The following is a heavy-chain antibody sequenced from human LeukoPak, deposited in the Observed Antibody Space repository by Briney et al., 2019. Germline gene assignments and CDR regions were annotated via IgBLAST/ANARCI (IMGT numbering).Heavy chain of an antibody. CDR1: GGSISSGTYY. V-gene: IGHV4-61*02. J-gene: IGHJ4*02. CDR2: IYTSGST. CDR3: ARHDSYGYIWGLLDY. D-gene: IGHD5-18*01. Sequence: PSQTLSLTCSVSGGSISSGTYYWSWIRQPAGKGLEWIGRIYTSGSTNYNPSLKSRVTISVDTSKNQFSLKLSSVTAADTAVYYCARHDSYGYIWGLLDYWGQGTLVTVPS.